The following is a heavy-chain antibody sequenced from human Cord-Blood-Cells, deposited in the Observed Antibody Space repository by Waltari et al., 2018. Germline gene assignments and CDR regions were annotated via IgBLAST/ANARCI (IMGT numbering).Heavy chain of an antibody. CDR3: ARAPLWYSGSYSS. Sequence: QVQLQQWGAGLLKPSATLSLTCAVYGGSFRGYYWSRIRQPPGKGLEWIGEINHSGSTNYNPSLKSRVTISVDTSKDQFSLKLSSVTAADTAVYYCARAPLWYSGSYSSWGQGTLVTVSS. V-gene: IGHV4-34*01. D-gene: IGHD1-26*01. CDR1: GGSFRGYY. J-gene: IGHJ4*02. CDR2: INHSGST.